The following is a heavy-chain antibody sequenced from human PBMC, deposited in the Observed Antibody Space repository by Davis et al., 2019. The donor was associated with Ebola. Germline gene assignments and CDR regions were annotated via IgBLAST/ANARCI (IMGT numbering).Heavy chain of an antibody. V-gene: IGHV1-69*04. Sequence: SVKVSCKASGGTFSSYAISWVRQAPGQGLEWMGRIIPILGIANYAQKFQGRVTITADKSTSTVYMELSSLRSEDTAVYYCARERQYYYYGMDVWGQGTTVTVS. CDR2: IIPILGIA. J-gene: IGHJ6*02. CDR1: GGTFSSYA. CDR3: ARERQYYYYGMDV.